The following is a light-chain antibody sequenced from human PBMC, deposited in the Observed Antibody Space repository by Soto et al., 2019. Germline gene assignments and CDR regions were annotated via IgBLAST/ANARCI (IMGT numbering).Light chain of an antibody. CDR1: TSNIGAPYD. CDR2: GDN. J-gene: IGLJ3*02. V-gene: IGLV1-40*01. CDR3: SSYIPRITDWA. Sequence: QPVLTQPPSVSGAPGQRVSISCTGSTSNIGAPYDVHWYQHLPGTAPKLLIYGDNNRPSGVPDRFSGSKSGNTASLTISGLQAEDEADYYCSSYIPRITDWAFGGGTKLTVL.